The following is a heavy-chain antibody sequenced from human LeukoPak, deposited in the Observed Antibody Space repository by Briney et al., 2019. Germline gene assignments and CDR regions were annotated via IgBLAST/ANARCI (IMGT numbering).Heavy chain of an antibody. CDR3: AREGGSYFDY. D-gene: IGHD1-26*01. CDR1: GGSISSSSYY. Sequence: SETLSLTCTVSGGSISSSSYYWGWIRQPPGKGLEWIGSIYYSGSTYYNPSLKSRVTISVDTSKNQFSLKLSSVTAADTAVYYCAREGGSYFDYWGQGTLVTVSS. CDR2: IYYSGST. V-gene: IGHV4-39*07. J-gene: IGHJ4*02.